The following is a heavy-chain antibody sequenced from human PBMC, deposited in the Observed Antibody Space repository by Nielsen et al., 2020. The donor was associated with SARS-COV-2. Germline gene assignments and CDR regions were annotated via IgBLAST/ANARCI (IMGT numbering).Heavy chain of an antibody. CDR2: ISNGGSHS. CDR3: ASSGWLDY. V-gene: IGHV3-30*03. Sequence: GESLKISCAASAFNFTFYAMHWVRQAPGKGLQWVGGISNGGSHSYYAESVKGRFTISRDNAQSSLYLLMNNLRAEDTAVYYCASSGWLDYWGQGTRVTVSS. J-gene: IGHJ4*02. CDR1: AFNFTFYA. D-gene: IGHD6-19*01.